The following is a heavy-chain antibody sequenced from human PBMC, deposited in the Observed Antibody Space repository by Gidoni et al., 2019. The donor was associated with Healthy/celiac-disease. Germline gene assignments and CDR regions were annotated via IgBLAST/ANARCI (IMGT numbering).Heavy chain of an antibody. D-gene: IGHD3-10*01. CDR3: ARGVWFGEGYFDY. CDR2: IWYDGSNK. J-gene: IGHJ4*02. V-gene: IGHV3-33*01. Sequence: QVQLVESGGGVVQPGRSLRVSCAASGLPFSSYGMHWVRQAPGKGLEWVAVIWYDGSNKYYADSVKGRFTISRDNSKNTLYLQMNSLRAEDTAVYYCARGVWFGEGYFDYWGQGTLVTVSS. CDR1: GLPFSSYG.